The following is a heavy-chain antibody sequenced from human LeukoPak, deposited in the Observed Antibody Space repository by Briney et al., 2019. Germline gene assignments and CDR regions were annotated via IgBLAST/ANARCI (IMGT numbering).Heavy chain of an antibody. V-gene: IGHV1-18*01. CDR1: RYTFTSYG. CDR3: ARDTGAMVLFDY. CDR2: ISAYNGNT. D-gene: IGHD4/OR15-4a*01. Sequence: ASVKVSCKAFRYTFTSYGISWVRQAPGQELEWMGWISAYNGNTNYQQKLQGRVTMTTDPSTSTAYLELRSLRSDDTAVYYCARDTGAMVLFDYWGQGTLVTVSS. J-gene: IGHJ4*02.